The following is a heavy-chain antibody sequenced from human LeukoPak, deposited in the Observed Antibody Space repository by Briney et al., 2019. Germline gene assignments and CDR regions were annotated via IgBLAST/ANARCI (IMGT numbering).Heavy chain of an antibody. J-gene: IGHJ5*02. V-gene: IGHV3-7*01. CDR3: ARISRGLRGWFDP. CDR1: GFTFSSYW. CDR2: IKQDGSEK. Sequence: PGGSLRLSCAASGFTFSSYWMSWVRQAPGKGLEWVAIIKQDGSEKYYVDSVKGRFTVSRDNAKNSLYLQMNSLRAEDTAVYYCARISRGLRGWFDPWGQGTLVTVSS. D-gene: IGHD3-3*01.